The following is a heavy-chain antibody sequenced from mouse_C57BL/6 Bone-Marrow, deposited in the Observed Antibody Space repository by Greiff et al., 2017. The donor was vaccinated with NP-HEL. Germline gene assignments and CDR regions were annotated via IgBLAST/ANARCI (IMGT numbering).Heavy chain of an antibody. CDR2: INPGSGGT. Sequence: VQLQQSGAELVRPGTSVTVSCKASGYAFTNYLIEWVKQRPGQGLEWIGVINPGSGGTNYNEKIKGKGTLTADTSSSTAYMQLSSLTSEDSAVYFCARGGYGSSYVWYFDVWGTGTTVTVSS. J-gene: IGHJ1*03. V-gene: IGHV1-54*01. CDR1: GYAFTNYL. CDR3: ARGGYGSSYVWYFDV. D-gene: IGHD1-1*01.